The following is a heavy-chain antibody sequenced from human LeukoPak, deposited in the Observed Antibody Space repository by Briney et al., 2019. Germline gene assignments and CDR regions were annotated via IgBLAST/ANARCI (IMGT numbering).Heavy chain of an antibody. J-gene: IGHJ6*04. CDR2: INSDGRST. D-gene: IGHD2-2*01. Sequence: QPGGSLRLSCAASGFTFSSYWMHWVRQVPGKGLVWVSRINSDGRSTTHADSVKGRFSISRDNAKNTLYLQMNSLRAEDTAVYYCARDFADIVVVPAAIDYYYGMDVWGKGTTVTVSS. CDR1: GFTFSSYW. CDR3: ARDFADIVVVPAAIDYYYGMDV. V-gene: IGHV3-74*01.